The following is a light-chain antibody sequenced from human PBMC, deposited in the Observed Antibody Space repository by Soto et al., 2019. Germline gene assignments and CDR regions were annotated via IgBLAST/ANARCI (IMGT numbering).Light chain of an antibody. J-gene: IGKJ4*01. Sequence: ERVTLSCMASQSINSNYLAWYQQKPGQAPRLLIYGASTRATGIPARFTGSGSGTEFTLTISSLQSEDLAVYYCQQYNNWPLTLGGGTKGDIK. CDR2: GAS. CDR1: QSINSN. CDR3: QQYNNWPLT. V-gene: IGKV3-15*01.